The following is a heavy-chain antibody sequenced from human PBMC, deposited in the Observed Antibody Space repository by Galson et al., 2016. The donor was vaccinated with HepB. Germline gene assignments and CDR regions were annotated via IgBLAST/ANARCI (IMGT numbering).Heavy chain of an antibody. CDR1: GFTFSDSP. D-gene: IGHD2/OR15-2a*01. CDR3: AREGQDYLSWGYFDY. CDR2: ISKDGHNK. J-gene: IGHJ4*02. Sequence: SLRLSCAASGFTFSDSPMHWVRQAPGKGLEWVAVISKDGHNKDYADSVKGRFTLSRDNSKNTVYLQMDSLRPEDTGVYYCAREGQDYLSWGYFDYWGQGTLVTLSS. V-gene: IGHV3-30*04.